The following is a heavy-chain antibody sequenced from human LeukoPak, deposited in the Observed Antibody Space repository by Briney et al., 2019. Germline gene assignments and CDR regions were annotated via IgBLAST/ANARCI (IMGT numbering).Heavy chain of an antibody. Sequence: PGGSLRLSCVVSGFTFSDHYRDWVRQSPAKGLEWLARSRNKRNSYTTQYAASVKDRFTISRDESKDSLYLQMNGLRSEDTAVYYCVRGFHSFDVWGRGAKVTVSS. CDR2: SRNKRNSYTT. V-gene: IGHV3-72*01. J-gene: IGHJ3*01. CDR1: GFTFSDHY. CDR3: VRGFHSFDV.